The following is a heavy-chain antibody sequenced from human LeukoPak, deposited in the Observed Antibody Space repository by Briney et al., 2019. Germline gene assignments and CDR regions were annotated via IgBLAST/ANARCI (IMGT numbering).Heavy chain of an antibody. CDR1: GYTFTSYY. CDR2: INPSGGST. V-gene: IGHV1-46*01. D-gene: IGHD3-3*01. CDR3: AKAGFVGYYDFWSGYYIDY. Sequence: ASVKVSCKASGYTFTSYYMHWVRQAPGQGLEWMGIINPSGGSTSYAQKFQGRVTMTRDTSTSTVYMELSSLRSEDTAVYYCAKAGFVGYYDFWSGYYIDYWGQGTLVTVSS. J-gene: IGHJ4*02.